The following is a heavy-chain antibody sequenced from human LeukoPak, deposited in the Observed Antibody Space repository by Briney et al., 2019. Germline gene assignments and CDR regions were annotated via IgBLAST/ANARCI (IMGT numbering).Heavy chain of an antibody. V-gene: IGHV4-59*08. CDR3: ARHWGFGDSYWFDP. CDR1: GGSISSYY. D-gene: IGHD3-10*01. J-gene: IGHJ5*02. CDR2: IYYSGST. Sequence: KPSETLSLTCTVTGGSISSYYWSWIRQPPGKGLEWIGYIYYSGSTNYNPSLKSRVTISVDTSKNQFSLKLSSVTAADTAVYYCARHWGFGDSYWFDPWGQGTLVTVSS.